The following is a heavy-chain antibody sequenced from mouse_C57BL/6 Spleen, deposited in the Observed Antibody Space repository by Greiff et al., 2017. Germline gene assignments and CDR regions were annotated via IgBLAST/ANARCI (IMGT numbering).Heavy chain of an antibody. J-gene: IGHJ4*01. CDR2: IRNKANNHAT. V-gene: IGHV6-6*01. CDR3: TRRRNYYAMDY. Sequence: EVQLVESGGGLVQPGGSMKLSCAASGFTFSDAWMDWVRQSPEKGLEWVAEIRNKANNHATYYAESVKGRFTISRDDSKSSVYLQMNSLRAEDTGIYYCTRRRNYYAMDYWGQGTSVTVSS. CDR1: GFTFSDAW.